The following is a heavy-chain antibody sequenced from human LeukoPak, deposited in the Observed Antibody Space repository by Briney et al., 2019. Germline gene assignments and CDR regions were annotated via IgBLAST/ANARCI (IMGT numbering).Heavy chain of an antibody. CDR3: AREGLRYFDWQVWNDAFDI. V-gene: IGHV1-18*01. CDR2: ISAYNGNT. J-gene: IGHJ3*02. CDR1: GYTFTSYG. D-gene: IGHD3-9*01. Sequence: ASVKVSCKSSGYTFTSYGISWVRQAPGQGLEWIGWISAYNGNTNYAQKLQGRVTMTTDTSTSTAYMELRSLRSDDTAVYYCAREGLRYFDWQVWNDAFDIWGQGTMVTVSS.